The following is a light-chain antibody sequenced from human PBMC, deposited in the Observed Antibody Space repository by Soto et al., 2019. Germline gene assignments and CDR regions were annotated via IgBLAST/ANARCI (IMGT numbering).Light chain of an antibody. J-gene: IGLJ1*01. CDR3: SSYTSSSPWV. V-gene: IGLV2-14*01. CDR2: DVS. CDR1: SSDVGGYNY. Sequence: SVLTQPASGSGSTGQSITISCTGTSSDVGGYNYVSWYQQHPGKAPKLMIYDVSNRPSGVSNRFSGSKSGNTASLTISGLQAEDEADYYCSSYTSSSPWVFGTGTKVTVL.